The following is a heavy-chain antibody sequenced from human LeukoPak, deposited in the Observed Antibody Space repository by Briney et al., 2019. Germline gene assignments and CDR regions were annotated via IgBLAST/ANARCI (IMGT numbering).Heavy chain of an antibody. CDR1: GYTFNGYY. V-gene: IGHV1-2*02. J-gene: IGHJ3*02. Sequence: AASVKVSCKASGYTFNGYYMHWVRHAPGQGLEWMGWINPNIGDRNYAQKFQGRVTMTRDTSISTAYMELSRLRSDDTALYYCARSRMSDAFDIWGQGTMVTVSS. CDR2: INPNIGDR. D-gene: IGHD2-2*01. CDR3: ARSRMSDAFDI.